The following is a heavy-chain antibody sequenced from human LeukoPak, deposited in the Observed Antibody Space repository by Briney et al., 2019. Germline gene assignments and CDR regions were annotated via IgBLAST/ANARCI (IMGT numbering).Heavy chain of an antibody. CDR2: IYYTGTT. J-gene: IGHJ4*02. D-gene: IGHD4-17*01. CDR3: ASKSTDHGELRFDY. Sequence: SETLSLTCTLSGDSTNPYFWSWLRQSPGKGLEWIGYIYYTGTTNYNPSLKSRVTISVDTSKNQFSLKVNSVTAADTGVYYCASKSTDHGELRFDYWGQGTLVTVSS. CDR1: GDSTNPYF. V-gene: IGHV4-59*01.